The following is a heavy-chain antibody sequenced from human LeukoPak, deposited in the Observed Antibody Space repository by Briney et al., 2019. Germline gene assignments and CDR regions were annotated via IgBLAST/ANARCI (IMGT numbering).Heavy chain of an antibody. Sequence: GGSLRLTCAASGFTFSSYWMSRVRQAPGKGLEWVSYISSSSSTIYYADSVKGRFTISRDNSKNTLYLQMNSLRAEDTAVYFCAKENTKTTFRPGAATVTKGYFVYWGQGTLVTVSS. D-gene: IGHD4-17*01. CDR1: GFTFSSYW. J-gene: IGHJ4*02. CDR3: AKENTKTTFRPGAATVTKGYFVY. CDR2: ISSSSSTI. V-gene: IGHV3-48*01.